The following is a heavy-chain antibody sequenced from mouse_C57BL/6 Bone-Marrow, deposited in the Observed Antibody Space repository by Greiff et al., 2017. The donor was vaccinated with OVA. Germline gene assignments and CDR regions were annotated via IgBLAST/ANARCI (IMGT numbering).Heavy chain of an antibody. CDR3: ARDYGLWYFGV. J-gene: IGHJ1*03. CDR2: IHPNSGST. D-gene: IGHD1-2*01. CDR1: GYTFTSYW. V-gene: IGHV1-64*01. Sequence: QVQLQQPGAELVKPGASVKLSCKASGYTFTSYWMHWVKQRPGQGLEWIGRIHPNSGSTNYNEKFKSKATLTVDKSSSTAYMQLSSLTSEDSAVYYCARDYGLWYFGVWGTGTTVTVSS.